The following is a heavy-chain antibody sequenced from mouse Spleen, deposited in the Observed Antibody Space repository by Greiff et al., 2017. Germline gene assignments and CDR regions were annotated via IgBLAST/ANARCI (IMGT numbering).Heavy chain of an antibody. J-gene: IGHJ3*01. CDR3: ARRGEGKLGQFAY. CDR2: IWSGGST. Sequence: VKLMESGPGLVQPSQSLSITCTVSGFSLTSYGVHWVRQSPGKGLEWLGVIWSGGSTDYNAAFISRLSISKDNSKSQVFFKMNSLQADDTAIYYCARRGEGKLGQFAYWGQGTLVTVSA. V-gene: IGHV2-2*01. D-gene: IGHD4-1*01. CDR1: GFSLTSYG.